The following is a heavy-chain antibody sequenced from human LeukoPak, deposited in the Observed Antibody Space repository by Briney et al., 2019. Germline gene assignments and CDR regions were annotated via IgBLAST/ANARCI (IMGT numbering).Heavy chain of an antibody. D-gene: IGHD4-23*01. J-gene: IGHJ4*02. V-gene: IGHV3-23*01. CDR2: ISGSGTSISDSGT. CDR1: GFTFNSYA. Sequence: GGSLRLSCAASGFTFNSYAMSWVRQAPGKGLEWVSAISGSGTSISDSGTYYADSVKGRFTISRDNSKNTLYLQMNSLRAEDTAVYYCAKAEYGGNSSPLDYWGQGTLVTVSS. CDR3: AKAEYGGNSSPLDY.